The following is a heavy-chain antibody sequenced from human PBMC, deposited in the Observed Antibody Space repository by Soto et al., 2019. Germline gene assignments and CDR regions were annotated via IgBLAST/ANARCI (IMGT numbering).Heavy chain of an antibody. J-gene: IGHJ4*02. D-gene: IGHD2-8*01. CDR3: ARALIPYCSRNSCRYFDY. CDR2: ITSDGNIR. CDR1: GFTFSSYT. Sequence: GGALRLSCAASGFTFSSYTMHWVRQAPGKGLEWVAVITSDGNIRLYADSVKGRFSISRDTSKDTLYLQMSSLRPEDTAVYYCARALIPYCSRNSCRYFDYWGQGTLVTVSS. V-gene: IGHV3-30-3*01.